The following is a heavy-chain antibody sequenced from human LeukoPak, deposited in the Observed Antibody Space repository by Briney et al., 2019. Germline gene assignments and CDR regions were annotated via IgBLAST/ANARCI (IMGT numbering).Heavy chain of an antibody. CDR1: GYTFTSYG. D-gene: IGHD2-2*01. V-gene: IGHV1-18*04. Sequence: ASVKVSCKASGYTFTSYGISWVRQAPGQGLEWMGWISAYNGNTNYARKLQGRVTMTTDTSTSTAYMELRSLRSDDTAVYYCARDGGGYCSSTSCYEMNWFDPWGQGTLVTVSS. CDR2: ISAYNGNT. J-gene: IGHJ5*02. CDR3: ARDGGGYCSSTSCYEMNWFDP.